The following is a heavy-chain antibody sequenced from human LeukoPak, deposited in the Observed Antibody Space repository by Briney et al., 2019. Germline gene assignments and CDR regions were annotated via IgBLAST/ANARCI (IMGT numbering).Heavy chain of an antibody. J-gene: IGHJ4*02. CDR1: GGSISSHY. V-gene: IGHV4-59*08. Sequence: SETLSLTCTVSGGSISSHYWSWIRQPPGKGLEWIGHIFYGGSTNYNPSLKSRVTISVDTPKDQFSLKLTSVTAADTAFYFCARHVDQWLGIDHWGQGTLVTVSS. CDR2: IFYGGST. D-gene: IGHD6-19*01. CDR3: ARHVDQWLGIDH.